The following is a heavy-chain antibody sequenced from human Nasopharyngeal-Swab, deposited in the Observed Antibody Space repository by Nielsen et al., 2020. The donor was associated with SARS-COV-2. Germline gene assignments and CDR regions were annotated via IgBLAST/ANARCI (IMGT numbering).Heavy chain of an antibody. CDR3: AREADLRFHY. D-gene: IGHD3-3*01. V-gene: IGHV3-33*01. Sequence: GESLKISCAASGFTFINYGMHWVRQAPGKGLEWVAIIWYDGRNKYYADSVKGRFSISRDNSKNTLYLQMSSLRAEDTAVYYCAREADLRFHYWGQGTLVTVSS. CDR1: GFTFINYG. J-gene: IGHJ4*02. CDR2: IWYDGRNK.